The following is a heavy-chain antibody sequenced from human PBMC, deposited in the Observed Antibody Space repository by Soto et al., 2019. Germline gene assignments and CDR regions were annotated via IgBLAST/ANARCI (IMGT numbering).Heavy chain of an antibody. V-gene: IGHV3-23*01. Sequence: GGSLRLCCAASGFTFSRYDMSWVRQAPGKGLEWVAFISRSGDIRHYADSVKGRFTVSRDNSMDTLYLEMNSLRVRDAAVYYCARKLYYYEPGVPDAPGMDAWGRGTTVTVSS. J-gene: IGHJ6*02. D-gene: IGHD3-22*01. CDR3: ARKLYYYEPGVPDAPGMDA. CDR2: ISRSGDIR. CDR1: GFTFSRYD.